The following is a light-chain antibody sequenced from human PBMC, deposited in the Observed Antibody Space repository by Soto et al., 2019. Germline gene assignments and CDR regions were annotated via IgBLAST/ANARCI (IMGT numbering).Light chain of an antibody. CDR3: QQANDFPYT. CDR1: HVISNW. Sequence: DIQMTQSPSSVSASVGDTVNITCRASHVISNWLAWYQQKAGKAPKLLIYAASRLQSGVPSRFSGSGSRPDFTLTISGLQPEDVASYYCQQANDFPYTFGQGTKLEI. CDR2: AAS. V-gene: IGKV1-12*01. J-gene: IGKJ2*01.